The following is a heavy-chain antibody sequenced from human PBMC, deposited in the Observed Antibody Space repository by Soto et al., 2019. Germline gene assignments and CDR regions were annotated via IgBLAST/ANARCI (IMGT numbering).Heavy chain of an antibody. Sequence: SETLSLTCPVSGGSISSYYWSWIRQPPGKGLEWIGYIYYSGSTNYNPSLKSRVTISVDTSKNQFSLKLISVTAADTAGYYCARATVAGNDYWGQGTLVTVPS. CDR3: ARATVAGNDY. CDR1: GGSISSYY. D-gene: IGHD6-19*01. CDR2: IYYSGST. J-gene: IGHJ4*02. V-gene: IGHV4-59*01.